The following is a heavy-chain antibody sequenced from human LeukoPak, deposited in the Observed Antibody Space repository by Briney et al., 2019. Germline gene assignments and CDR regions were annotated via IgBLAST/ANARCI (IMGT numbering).Heavy chain of an antibody. CDR1: GFTFSSYW. Sequence: GGSLRLSCAASGFTFSSYWMSWVRQAPGKGLEWVANIKQDGSEKYYVDSVKGRFTISRDNAKNSLYLQMNSLRAEDTAVYYCARGTVVVPAPLDYWGQGTLVTVSS. J-gene: IGHJ4*02. CDR2: IKQDGSEK. V-gene: IGHV3-7*01. D-gene: IGHD2-2*01. CDR3: ARGTVVVPAPLDY.